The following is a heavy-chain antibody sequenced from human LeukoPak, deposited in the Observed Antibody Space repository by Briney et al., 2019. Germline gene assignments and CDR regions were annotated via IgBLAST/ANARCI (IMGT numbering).Heavy chain of an antibody. Sequence: GGSLRLSCAASGFTFSSYGMSWVRQAPGKGLEWVSAISGSGGSTYYADSVKGRFTISRDNSENTLYLQMNSLRAEDTAVYYCAKAPMVRGVIISMDVWGKGTTVTISS. CDR2: ISGSGGST. D-gene: IGHD3-10*01. CDR3: AKAPMVRGVIISMDV. J-gene: IGHJ6*03. CDR1: GFTFSSYG. V-gene: IGHV3-23*01.